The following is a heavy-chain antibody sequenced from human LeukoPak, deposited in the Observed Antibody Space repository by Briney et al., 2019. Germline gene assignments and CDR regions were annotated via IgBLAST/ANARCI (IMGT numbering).Heavy chain of an antibody. V-gene: IGHV3-23*01. Sequence: GGSLRLSCAVSGFIFSSYAMSWVRQAPGKGLEWVSVISGSGGSTYYADSVKGRFTISRDNSKNTVYLQMKSLRAEDTAVYYCARAGCSSTSCYTTYGMDVWGQGTTVTVSS. J-gene: IGHJ6*02. D-gene: IGHD2-2*02. CDR1: GFIFSSYA. CDR2: ISGSGGST. CDR3: ARAGCSSTSCYTTYGMDV.